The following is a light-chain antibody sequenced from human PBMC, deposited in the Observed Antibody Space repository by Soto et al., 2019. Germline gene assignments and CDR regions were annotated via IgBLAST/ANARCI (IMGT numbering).Light chain of an antibody. CDR1: QSLVYSDGNAY. CDR2: KAS. V-gene: IGKV2-30*01. Sequence: DVVMTQSPLSLPVTLGQPASISCRSSQSLVYSDGNAYLNWFHQRPGQSPRRLIYKASNRDSGVPARIIGSGSGRDFTLQINRVEAEDVGVYYCMQGTHWPPTFGRGTRVEIK. J-gene: IGKJ1*01. CDR3: MQGTHWPPT.